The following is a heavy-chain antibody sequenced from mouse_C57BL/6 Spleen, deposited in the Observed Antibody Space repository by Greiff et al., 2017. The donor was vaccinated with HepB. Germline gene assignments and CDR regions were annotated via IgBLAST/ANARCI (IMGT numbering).Heavy chain of an antibody. CDR2: IYPRSGNT. D-gene: IGHD1-1*01. J-gene: IGHJ4*01. V-gene: IGHV1-81*01. CDR1: GYTFTSYG. CDR3: ARYYYVSSSYAMDY. Sequence: QVQLKQSGAELARPGASVKLSCKASGYTFTSYGISWVKQRTGQGLEWIGEIYPRSGNTYYNEKFKGKATMTADKSSSTAYMELRSLTSEDSAVYFCARYYYVSSSYAMDYWGQGTSVTVSS.